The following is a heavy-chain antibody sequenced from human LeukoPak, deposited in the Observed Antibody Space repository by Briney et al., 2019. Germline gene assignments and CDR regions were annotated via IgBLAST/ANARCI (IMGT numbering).Heavy chain of an antibody. CDR1: GYTLTELS. CDR2: FDPEDGET. V-gene: IGHV1-24*01. D-gene: IGHD4-23*01. CDR3: ASDYGGNFNYYYGMDV. J-gene: IGHJ6*02. Sequence: ASVKVSCKVSGYTLTELSMHWVRQAPGKGLEWMGGFDPEDGETIYAQKFQGRVTMTEDTSTDTAYMELSSLRSEDTAVYYCASDYGGNFNYYYGMDVWGQGTTVTVSS.